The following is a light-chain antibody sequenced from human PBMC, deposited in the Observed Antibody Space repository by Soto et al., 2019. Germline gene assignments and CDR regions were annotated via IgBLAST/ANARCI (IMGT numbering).Light chain of an antibody. J-gene: IGLJ1*01. CDR1: SSDVGGYNY. CDR3: SSYTSSSTLLYV. Sequence: QSVLTQPASVSGSPGQSITISCTGTSSDVGGYNYVSWYQQHPGKAPKLMIYDVSNRPSGVSNRFSGSKSGNTASLTISGRQAEDEADYYSSSYTSSSTLLYVFGTGTKLTVL. V-gene: IGLV2-14*01. CDR2: DVS.